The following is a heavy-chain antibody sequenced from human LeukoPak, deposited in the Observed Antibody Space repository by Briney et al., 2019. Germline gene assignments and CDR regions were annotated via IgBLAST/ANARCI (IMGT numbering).Heavy chain of an antibody. J-gene: IGHJ4*02. CDR3: ARGRRIAVMDY. CDR2: INHSGST. CDR1: GGSFSGYY. V-gene: IGHV4-34*01. Sequence: SETLSLTCAVSGGSFSGYYWSWIRQPPGKGLEWIGEINHSGSTNYNPSLKSRVTISVDTSKNQFSLKLSSVTAADTAVYYCARGRRIAVMDYWGQGTLVTVSS. D-gene: IGHD6-19*01.